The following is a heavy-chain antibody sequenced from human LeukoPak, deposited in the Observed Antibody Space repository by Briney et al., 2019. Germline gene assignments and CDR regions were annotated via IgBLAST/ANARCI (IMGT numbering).Heavy chain of an antibody. V-gene: IGHV3-53*01. CDR1: GFTVSSNY. CDR2: IYSGGST. D-gene: IGHD1-14*01. CDR3: AKGHLDTTTPYFDN. J-gene: IGHJ4*02. Sequence: GGSLRLSCAASGFTVSSNYMSWVRQAPGKGLEWVSVIYSGGSTYYADSVKGRSTISRDNSKNTLYLQMNSLRAEDTAVYYCAKGHLDTTTPYFDNWGQGTLVTVSS.